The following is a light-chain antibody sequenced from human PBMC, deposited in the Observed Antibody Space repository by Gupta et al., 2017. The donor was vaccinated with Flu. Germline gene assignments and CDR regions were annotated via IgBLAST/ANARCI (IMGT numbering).Light chain of an antibody. V-gene: IGLV3-21*02. Sequence: SYVLTQPPSVLVAPGQTARLSCGGNNIGSKSVHCYQQKPGQAPVLVVYDDSDRPSGIPERFSGSNSGNTATLTISRVEAGDEADYYCQVWDSSSDHLYVFGTGTKVTVL. CDR2: DDS. CDR3: QVWDSSSDHLYV. CDR1: NIGSKS. J-gene: IGLJ1*01.